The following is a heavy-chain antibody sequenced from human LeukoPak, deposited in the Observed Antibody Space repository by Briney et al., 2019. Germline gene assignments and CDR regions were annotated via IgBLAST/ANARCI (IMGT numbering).Heavy chain of an antibody. J-gene: IGHJ6*03. CDR2: MNPNSGNT. CDR1: GYTFTSYD. V-gene: IGHV1-8*01. CDR3: ARDGPRGYSGYAYPSYYYYMDV. Sequence: ASVKVSCKASGYTFTSYDINWVRQATGQGLEWMGWMNPNSGNTGYAQKFQGRVTMTRNTSISTAYMELNSLRAEDTAVYYCARDGPRGYSGYAYPSYYYYMDVWGKGTTVTISS. D-gene: IGHD5-12*01.